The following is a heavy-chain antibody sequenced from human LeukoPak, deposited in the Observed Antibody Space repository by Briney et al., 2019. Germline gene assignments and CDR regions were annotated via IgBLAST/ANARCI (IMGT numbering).Heavy chain of an antibody. CDR1: GGSIDNYY. CDR2: IYYRGST. Sequence: SETLSLTCTVSGGSIDNYYWSWIRQPPGKGLEWIGYIYYRGSTNYNPSLKSRVTFSVDTSKNQFSLKLNSVTAADTAVYYCARGGDYGDLRYFDYWGQGTLVTVSS. V-gene: IGHV4-59*01. J-gene: IGHJ4*02. D-gene: IGHD4-17*01. CDR3: ARGGDYGDLRYFDY.